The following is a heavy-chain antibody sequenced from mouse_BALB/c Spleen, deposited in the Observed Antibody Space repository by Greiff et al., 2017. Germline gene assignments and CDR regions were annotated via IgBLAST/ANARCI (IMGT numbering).Heavy chain of an antibody. CDR1: GFAFSSYD. CDR2: ISSGGGST. V-gene: IGHV5-12-1*01. CDR3: ARHEVLYAMDY. Sequence: EVKVVESGGGLVKPGGSLKLSCAASGFAFSSYDMSWVRQTPEKRLEWVAYISSGGGSTYYPDTVKGRFTISRDNAKNTLYLQMSSLKSEDTAMYYCARHEVLYAMDYWGQGTSVTVSS. J-gene: IGHJ4*01.